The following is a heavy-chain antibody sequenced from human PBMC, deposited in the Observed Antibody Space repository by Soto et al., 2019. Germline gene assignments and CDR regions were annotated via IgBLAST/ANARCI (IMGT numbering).Heavy chain of an antibody. Sequence: GESLKISCQGSGYSFTSYWIGWVRQMPGKGLERMGIIYPGDSDTRYSPSFQGQVTISADKSISTAYLQWSSLKASDTAMYYCARTYGDYPYYYYGMDVWGQGTTVTVSS. CDR2: IYPGDSDT. CDR3: ARTYGDYPYYYYGMDV. J-gene: IGHJ6*02. CDR1: GYSFTSYW. D-gene: IGHD4-17*01. V-gene: IGHV5-51*01.